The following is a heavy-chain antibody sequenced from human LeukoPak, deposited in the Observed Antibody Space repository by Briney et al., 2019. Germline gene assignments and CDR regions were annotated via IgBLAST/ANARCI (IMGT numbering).Heavy chain of an antibody. CDR2: IYPSGSA. J-gene: IGHJ4*02. D-gene: IGHD3-10*01. CDR3: ARELAAGSGDY. V-gene: IGHV4-61*02. Sequence: PSESLSLTCAVSGGSISSRGYYWTWIRQSAGKGLEWIGRIYPSGSANYNPSFKSRVTILLDASKNQFSLKLSSVTAADTAFFYRARELAAGSGDYWGQGNVVTVSS. CDR1: GGSISSRGYY.